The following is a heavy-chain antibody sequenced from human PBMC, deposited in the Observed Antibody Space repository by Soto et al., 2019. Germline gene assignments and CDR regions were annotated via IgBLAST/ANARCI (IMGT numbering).Heavy chain of an antibody. Sequence: INIAWRGAGYSVSNDCSCWVRQMPGKGLELMGIIYPGDSDTRYSPSFQGQVTISADKSNNIAYLQWSSLKASDIAMYYCARLGSGYPFDYWGQGTLVTVSS. CDR1: GYSVSNDC. J-gene: IGHJ4*01. CDR2: IYPGDSDT. D-gene: IGHD3-22*01. V-gene: IGHV5-51*01. CDR3: ARLGSGYPFDY.